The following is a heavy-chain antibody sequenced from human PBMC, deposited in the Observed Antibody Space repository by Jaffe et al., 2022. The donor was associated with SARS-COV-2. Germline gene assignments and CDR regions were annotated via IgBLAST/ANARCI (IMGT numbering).Heavy chain of an antibody. J-gene: IGHJ4*02. V-gene: IGHV3-23*01. D-gene: IGHD3-16*01. CDR3: AKGTSQYRSYPSFDY. CDR1: GFIFSDYA. Sequence: EVQLLESGGGLVQPGGSLRLSCAASGFIFSDYAMSWVRQAPGKGLEWVSVISGSGNGIDYADSVKGRFTISRDNSKNTLYLQVNSLRTEDTAVYYCAKGTSQYRSYPSFDYWGQGTLVTVSS. CDR2: ISGSGNGI.